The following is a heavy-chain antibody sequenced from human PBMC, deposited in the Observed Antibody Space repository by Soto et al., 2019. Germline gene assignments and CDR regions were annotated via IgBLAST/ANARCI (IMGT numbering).Heavy chain of an antibody. V-gene: IGHV3-30*18. CDR1: GFPFSSYG. D-gene: IGHD6-13*01. CDR3: AKSRMGSSWYEGVS. CDR2: ISYDGSNQ. J-gene: IGHJ5*02. Sequence: QVELVESGGGVVQPGRSLRLSCAASGFPFSSYGMHWVRQAPGKGLEWVAVISYDGSNQYYADSVKGRFTISRDNSKNTLYLEVNSLRPEDTAVYFCAKSRMGSSWYEGVSWGQGTLVTVPS.